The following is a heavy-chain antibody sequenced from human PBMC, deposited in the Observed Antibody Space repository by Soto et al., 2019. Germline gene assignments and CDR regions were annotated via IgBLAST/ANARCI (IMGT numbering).Heavy chain of an antibody. D-gene: IGHD2-15*01. Sequence: SETLSLTCTVSGGSISSYYWSWIRQPPGKGLEWIGYIYYSGSTNYNPSLKSRVTISVDTSKNQFSLKLSSVTAADTAVYYCGRHGYCSGGSCYLDLWGQGTLVTVSS. CDR2: IYYSGST. CDR3: GRHGYCSGGSCYLDL. V-gene: IGHV4-59*01. J-gene: IGHJ4*02. CDR1: GGSISSYY.